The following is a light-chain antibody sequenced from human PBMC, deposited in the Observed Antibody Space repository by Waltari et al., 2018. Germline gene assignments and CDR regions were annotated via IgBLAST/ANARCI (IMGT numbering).Light chain of an antibody. V-gene: IGLV2-11*01. Sequence: QSALTQPRSVSGSPGQSVTISCTTTSSDVGRFDYVSWFQPYPGKAPKLMIYDVNKRPSGVPHRFSGSKSGNTASLTISGLQAEDEADYYCCSYAGSYTFVFGTGTKVTVL. CDR3: CSYAGSYTFV. CDR1: SSDVGRFDY. J-gene: IGLJ1*01. CDR2: DVN.